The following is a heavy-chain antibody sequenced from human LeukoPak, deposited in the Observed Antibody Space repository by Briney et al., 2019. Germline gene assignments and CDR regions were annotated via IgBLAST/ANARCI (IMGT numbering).Heavy chain of an antibody. CDR3: ARGVRGPSGWYERGYFDY. CDR2: IYSGGST. CDR1: GFTVSSNY. D-gene: IGHD6-19*01. J-gene: IGHJ4*02. Sequence: PGGSLRLSCAASGFTVSSNYMNWVRQAPGKGLEWVSVIYSGGSTYYADSVKGGFTVSRDNCKNTLYLQMNSLRAEDTAVYYCARGVRGPSGWYERGYFDYWGQGSLVTVSS. V-gene: IGHV3-53*01.